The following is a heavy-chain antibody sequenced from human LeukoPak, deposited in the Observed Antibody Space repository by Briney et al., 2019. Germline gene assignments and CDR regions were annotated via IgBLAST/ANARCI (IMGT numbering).Heavy chain of an antibody. CDR3: ARACGGDCLYGMDG. Sequence: PGGSVRLSCAASGFTVSSNYMSWLRQAPGRGLEGVSVIYSGGSTYYADSVKGRFTISRDNSKNTLYLQMNSLRAEDTAVYYCARACGGDCLYGMDGGGQGTTVTVYS. CDR1: GFTVSSNY. CDR2: IYSGGST. J-gene: IGHJ6*02. D-gene: IGHD2-21*02. V-gene: IGHV3-66*02.